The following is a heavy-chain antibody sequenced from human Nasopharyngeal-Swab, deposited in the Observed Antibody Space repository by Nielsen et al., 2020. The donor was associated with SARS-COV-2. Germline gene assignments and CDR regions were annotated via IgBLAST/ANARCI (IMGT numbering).Heavy chain of an antibody. CDR2: IYYSGST. Sequence: LRHCTAKGLEWIGYIYYSGSTNYNPSLKSRVTISVDTSKNQFSLKLSSVTAADTAVYYCARNSYYYDSSGSQFDYWGQGTLVTVSS. J-gene: IGHJ4*02. D-gene: IGHD3-22*01. V-gene: IGHV4-59*01. CDR3: ARNSYYYDSSGSQFDY.